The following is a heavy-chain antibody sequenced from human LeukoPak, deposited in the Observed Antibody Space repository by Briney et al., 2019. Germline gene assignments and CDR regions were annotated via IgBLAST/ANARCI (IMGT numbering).Heavy chain of an antibody. V-gene: IGHV1-2*02. J-gene: IGHJ6*03. CDR1: GYTFTGYY. Sequence: ASVKVSCKASGYTFTGYYMHWVRQAPGQGLEWMGWINPNSGGTNSAQKFQGRVTMTRDTSISTAYMVLSRLRSDDTAVYYCARGIMATNWIYYYYNYMDVWGKGTTVTVSS. D-gene: IGHD5-12*01. CDR2: INPNSGGT. CDR3: ARGIMATNWIYYYYNYMDV.